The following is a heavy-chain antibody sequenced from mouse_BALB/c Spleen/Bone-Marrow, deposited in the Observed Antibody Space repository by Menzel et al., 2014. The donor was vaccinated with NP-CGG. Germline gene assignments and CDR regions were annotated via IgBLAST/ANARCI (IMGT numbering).Heavy chain of an antibody. D-gene: IGHD2-3*01. J-gene: IGHJ2*01. Sequence: VQLQQSGAELVRPGVSVRISCKGSGYTFTDYALHWVKQSNAKSLEWIGIISTYYGDASYNQKFKGKATMTVDKSSSTAYMELARLTSEDSAIYYCARSDGFDYWGQGTTLTVSS. CDR2: ISTYYGDA. CDR1: GYTFTDYA. CDR3: ARSDGFDY. V-gene: IGHV1S137*01.